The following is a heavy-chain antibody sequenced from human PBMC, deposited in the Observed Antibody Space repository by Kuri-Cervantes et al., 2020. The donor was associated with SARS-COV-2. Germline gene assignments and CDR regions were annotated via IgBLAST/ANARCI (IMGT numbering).Heavy chain of an antibody. V-gene: IGHV3-30-3*01. CDR1: GFTFSSYA. CDR3: ARPPLITIFGDYFDY. J-gene: IGHJ4*02. D-gene: IGHD3-3*01. CDR2: ISYDGSNK. Sequence: LSLTCAASGFTFSSYAMHWVRQAPGKGLEWVAVISYDGSNKYYADSVKGRFTISRDNSKNTLYLQMNSLRAEDTAVYYCARPPLITIFGDYFDYWGQGTLVTVSS.